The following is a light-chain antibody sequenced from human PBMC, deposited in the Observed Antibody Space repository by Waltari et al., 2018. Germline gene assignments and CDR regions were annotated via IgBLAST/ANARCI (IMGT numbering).Light chain of an antibody. Sequence: DVVMTQSPLFLPVTLGQPASISCRSSLSLVSSDGNTYFNWFQQRPGQTPRRLVYKVSNRDSGVPDRFIGSGSGTDFTLRISRGEAEDVGVYYCMQGIHRPWTFGQGTKVAIK. CDR1: LSLVSSDGNTY. CDR2: KVS. CDR3: MQGIHRPWT. J-gene: IGKJ1*01. V-gene: IGKV2-30*01.